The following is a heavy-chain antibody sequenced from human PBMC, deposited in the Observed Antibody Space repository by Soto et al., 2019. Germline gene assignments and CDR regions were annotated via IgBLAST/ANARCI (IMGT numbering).Heavy chain of an antibody. Sequence: QVQLVQSGAEVKKPGSSVKVSCKASGGTFSSYAISWVRQAPGQGLEWMGGIIPVFGTANYAQKFQGGVTITADESTSTVYMELSSLRSEDTAVYYCASIALVRGVSLYGMDVWGQGTPVTVSS. D-gene: IGHD3-10*01. CDR3: ASIALVRGVSLYGMDV. V-gene: IGHV1-69*12. CDR2: IIPVFGTA. J-gene: IGHJ6*02. CDR1: GGTFSSYA.